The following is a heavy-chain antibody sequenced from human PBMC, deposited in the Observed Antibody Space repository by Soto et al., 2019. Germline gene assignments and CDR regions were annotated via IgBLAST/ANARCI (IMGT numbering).Heavy chain of an antibody. CDR2: IYWDDDE. CDR1: GFSLSTTAEG. J-gene: IGHJ4*02. CDR3: AHGSCSSADCYPNPYLDY. D-gene: IGHD2-2*01. Sequence: QITLKESGPTLVNPTQTLTLTCTFSGFSLSTTAEGGGWIRQPPGKALEWLALIYWDDDERYSPSLKSRLTITKDPSKNQVVLTMTNVDPVDTATYYCAHGSCSSADCYPNPYLDYWGQGILVTVSS. V-gene: IGHV2-5*02.